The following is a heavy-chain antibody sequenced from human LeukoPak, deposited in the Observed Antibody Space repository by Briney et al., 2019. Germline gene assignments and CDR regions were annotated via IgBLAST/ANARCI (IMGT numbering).Heavy chain of an antibody. CDR1: GGSISSYY. V-gene: IGHV4-59*01. J-gene: IGHJ4*02. D-gene: IGHD3-10*01. CDR2: IYYSGST. CDR3: ARGRITMVRGVIWYYFDY. Sequence: PSETLSLTCTVSGGSISSYYWSWIRQPAGKGLEWIGYIYYSGSTNYNPSLKSRVTISVDTSKNQFSLKLSSVTAADTAVYYCARGRITMVRGVIWYYFDYWGQGTLVTVSS.